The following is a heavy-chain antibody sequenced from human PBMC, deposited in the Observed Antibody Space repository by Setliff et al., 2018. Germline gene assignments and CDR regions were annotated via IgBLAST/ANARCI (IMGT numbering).Heavy chain of an antibody. D-gene: IGHD3-3*01. CDR1: GYSISSDRYY. J-gene: IGHJ6*03. V-gene: IGHV4-61*02. Sequence: SETLSLTCAVSGYSISSDRYYWSWIRQPAGKGLEWIGRIYTSGGSIYNPSLKSRVTISVDTSKNQFSLELGSVTAADTAVYYCARLSGFLYVDVWGKGTTVTVSS. CDR2: IYTSGGS. CDR3: ARLSGFLYVDV.